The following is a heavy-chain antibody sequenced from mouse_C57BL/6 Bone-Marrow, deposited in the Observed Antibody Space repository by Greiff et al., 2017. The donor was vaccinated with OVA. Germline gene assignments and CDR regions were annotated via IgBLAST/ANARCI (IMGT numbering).Heavy chain of an antibody. D-gene: IGHD4-1*01. V-gene: IGHV14-4*01. CDR1: GFNIKDDY. CDR3: TESGPWFAY. CDR2: IDPENGDT. Sequence: VQLKESGAELVRPGASVKLSCTASGFNIKDDYMHWVKQRPEQGLEWIGWIDPENGDTEYASKFQGKATITADTSSNTAYLQLLSLTSEDTAVYYGTESGPWFAYWGQGTLVTVSA. J-gene: IGHJ3*01.